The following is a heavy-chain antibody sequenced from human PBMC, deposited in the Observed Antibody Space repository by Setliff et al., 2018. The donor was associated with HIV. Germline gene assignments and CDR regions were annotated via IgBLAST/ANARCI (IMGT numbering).Heavy chain of an antibody. CDR3: ARHGGYYYYYMDV. D-gene: IGHD3-16*01. Sequence: GSLRLSCAASGFTFDDYGMSWVRQAPGKGLEWVSGINWNGGSTGYADSVKGRFTISRDNAKNSLYLQMNSLRAEDTAVYYCARHGGYYYYYMDVWGKGTTVTVSS. CDR1: GFTFDDYG. V-gene: IGHV3-20*04. CDR2: INWNGGST. J-gene: IGHJ6*03.